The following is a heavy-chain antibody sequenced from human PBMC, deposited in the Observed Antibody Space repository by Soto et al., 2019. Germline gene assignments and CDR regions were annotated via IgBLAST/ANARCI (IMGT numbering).Heavy chain of an antibody. CDR2: VSKDGGIT. CDR3: AKETLAIPGPFDF. V-gene: IGHV3-30*18. Sequence: QVQLVESGGGVVQPGRSLRLSCAASGFTFSTYSMHWVRQSPGKGLEWVAVVSKDGGITFYADSVRGRFTISRDNSKNTLYLHMNSLGPEDTAVYYCAKETLAIPGPFDFWGQGTLVTVSS. J-gene: IGHJ4*02. D-gene: IGHD2-21*01. CDR1: GFTFSTYS.